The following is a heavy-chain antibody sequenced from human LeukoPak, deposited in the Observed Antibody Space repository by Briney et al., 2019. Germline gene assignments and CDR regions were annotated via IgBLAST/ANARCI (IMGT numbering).Heavy chain of an antibody. CDR1: GFTFSSYS. CDR2: ISSSSSYI. V-gene: IGHV3-21*01. D-gene: IGHD4-23*01. Sequence: GGSLRLSCAASGFTFSSYSMNWVRQAPGKGLEWVSSISSSSSYIYYADSVKGRFAISRDNAKNSLYLQMNSLRAEDTAVYYCARGGGQGAFEIGGKGTMVTVSS. CDR3: ARGGGQGAFEI. J-gene: IGHJ3*02.